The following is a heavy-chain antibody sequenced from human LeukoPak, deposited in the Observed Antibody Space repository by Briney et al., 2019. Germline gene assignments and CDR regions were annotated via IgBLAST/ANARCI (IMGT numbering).Heavy chain of an antibody. J-gene: IGHJ6*03. Sequence: SETLSLTCAVYGGSFSGYYWSWIRQPPGKGLEWIGEINHSGGTNYNPSLKRRVTISVDTSKNQFFLKLSSVTASDTSVFKCARYIASRGYNYGNYYYYYTDVGGKATTVTVSS. D-gene: IGHD5-18*01. V-gene: IGHV4-34*01. CDR3: ARYIASRGYNYGNYYYYYTDV. CDR1: GGSFSGYY. CDR2: INHSGGT.